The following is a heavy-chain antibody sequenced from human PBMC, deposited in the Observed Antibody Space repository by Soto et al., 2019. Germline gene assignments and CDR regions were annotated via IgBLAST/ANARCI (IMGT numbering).Heavy chain of an antibody. CDR1: GFTFSDYD. D-gene: IGHD6-6*01. CDR2: VRSSGTTM. CDR3: ARMGPRAARPSY. V-gene: IGHV3-11*01. J-gene: IGHJ4*02. Sequence: QVQLAESGGGLVEPGGYLRISCAASGFTFSDYDMSWIRQSPGKGLEWVSFVRSSGTTMYFADSVKGQLTISRDNAKNSLYLQMNSLRAEDTAVYYCARMGPRAARPSYWGQGTLVTVSS.